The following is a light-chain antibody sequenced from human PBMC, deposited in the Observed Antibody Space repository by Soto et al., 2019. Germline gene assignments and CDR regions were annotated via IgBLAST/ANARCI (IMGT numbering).Light chain of an antibody. CDR3: QQSYSTPYT. CDR2: AAS. V-gene: IGKV1-39*01. Sequence: DIQMTQSPSSLSASVGDRVTITCRASQSISSYLNWYQQKPGKAPKLLIYAASSLQSGVPSRFSVSGSGTDFTVTSSSLQPEDFATYYCQQSYSTPYTFGQGTKLEIK. J-gene: IGKJ2*01. CDR1: QSISSY.